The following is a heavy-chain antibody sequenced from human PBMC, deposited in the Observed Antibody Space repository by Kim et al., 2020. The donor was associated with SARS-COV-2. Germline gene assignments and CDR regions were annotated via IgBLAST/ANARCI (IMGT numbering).Heavy chain of an antibody. D-gene: IGHD5-12*01. CDR2: MNPNSGNT. Sequence: ASVKVSCKASGYTFTRYDINWVRQATGQGLEWMGWMNPNSGNTGYAQKFQGRVTMTRNTSISTAYMELSSLRSEDTAVYYCARGSVKCLVDMFARRPGCCGMDVWGQGTTVTVSS. CDR1: GYTFTRYD. CDR3: ARGSVKCLVDMFARRPGCCGMDV. V-gene: IGHV1-8*01. J-gene: IGHJ6*02.